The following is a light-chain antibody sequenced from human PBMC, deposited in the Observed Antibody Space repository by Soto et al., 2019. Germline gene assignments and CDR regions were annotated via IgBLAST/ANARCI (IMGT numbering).Light chain of an antibody. Sequence: ENVLTQSPATLSLSPGEVATLSFMASQSINTYLAWYQQKPGQAPRLLIYDASKRATGIPARFSGSGSGTNFTLTISSLEPEDFAVYYCQQRRSWQVTFGQGTRLEIK. CDR3: QQRRSWQVT. V-gene: IGKV3D-11*02. J-gene: IGKJ5*01. CDR1: QSINTY. CDR2: DAS.